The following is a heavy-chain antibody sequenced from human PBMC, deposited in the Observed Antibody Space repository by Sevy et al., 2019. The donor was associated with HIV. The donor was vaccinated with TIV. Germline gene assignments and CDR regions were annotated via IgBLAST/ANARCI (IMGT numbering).Heavy chain of an antibody. CDR1: GYLFTGYY. J-gene: IGHJ4*02. CDR2: INPNDGGT. D-gene: IGHD3-10*01. V-gene: IGHV1-2*02. CDR3: SRSVYGSGTYLNDY. Sequence: ASVKVSCKASGYLFTGYYVHWVRQAPGQGLEWMGWINPNDGGTNYAQKFQGRVTMTTDTSISTAYMELNRLTSDDTAMFYCSRSVYGSGTYLNDYWGQGTLITFSS.